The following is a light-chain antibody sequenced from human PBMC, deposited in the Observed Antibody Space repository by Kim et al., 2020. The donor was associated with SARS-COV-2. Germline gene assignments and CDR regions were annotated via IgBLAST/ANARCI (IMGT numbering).Light chain of an antibody. Sequence: SSELTQDPAVSVALGQTVRITCQGDSLRSYYASWYQQKPGQAPVLVIYGKNNRPSGIPDRFSGSSSGNTASLTITGAQAEDEADYYCNSRDGSGNRVLGG. CDR2: GKN. J-gene: IGLJ3*02. V-gene: IGLV3-19*01. CDR3: NSRDGSGNRV. CDR1: SLRSYY.